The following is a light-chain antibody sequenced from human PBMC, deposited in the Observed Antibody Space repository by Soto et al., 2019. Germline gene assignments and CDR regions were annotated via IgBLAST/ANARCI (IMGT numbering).Light chain of an antibody. CDR2: ATS. CDR3: QKYDRSPYT. Sequence: DIQMTQSPSSLSASVGDRVTITCRTSQAISTNLAWYQQKPGKVPKLLIFATSTLQSGVSSRFSGRASGTDFTLIVNSLQPEDVATYYCQKYDRSPYTFGQGTKLEIK. J-gene: IGKJ2*01. V-gene: IGKV1-27*01. CDR1: QAISTN.